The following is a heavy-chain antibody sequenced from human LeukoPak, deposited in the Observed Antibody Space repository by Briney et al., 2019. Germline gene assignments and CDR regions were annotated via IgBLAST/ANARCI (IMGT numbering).Heavy chain of an antibody. CDR3: ARMIATGGMDV. D-gene: IGHD3-22*01. CDR1: GFTFSNDW. Sequence: GGSLRLYCVASGFTFSNDWMHWVRQAPGKGLVWVSRIYSDGISTSFADSVKGRFTISRDNAKNTLYLQMNSLRAEDTAVYYCARMIATGGMDVWGQGTTVTVSS. CDR2: IYSDGIST. V-gene: IGHV3-74*01. J-gene: IGHJ6*02.